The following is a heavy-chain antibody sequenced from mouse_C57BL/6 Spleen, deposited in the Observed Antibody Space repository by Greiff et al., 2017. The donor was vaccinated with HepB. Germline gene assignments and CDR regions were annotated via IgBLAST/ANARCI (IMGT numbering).Heavy chain of an antibody. V-gene: IGHV5-6*01. CDR3: ARQGACDYDGEGYAMDY. Sequence: EVKLVESGGDLVKPGGSLKLSCAASGFTFSSYGMSWVRQTPDKRLEWVATISSGGSYTYYPDSVKGRFTISRDNAKNTLYLQMSSLKSEDTAMYYCARQGACDYDGEGYAMDYWGQGTSVTVSS. CDR2: ISSGGSYT. CDR1: GFTFSSYG. J-gene: IGHJ4*01. D-gene: IGHD2-4*01.